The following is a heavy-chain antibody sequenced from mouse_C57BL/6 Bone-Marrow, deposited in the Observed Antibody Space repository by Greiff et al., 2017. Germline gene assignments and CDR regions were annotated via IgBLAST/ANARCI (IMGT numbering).Heavy chain of an antibody. CDR2: IDPSDSYT. J-gene: IGHJ3*01. CDR1: GYTFTSYW. Sequence: VQLQQPGAELVKPGASVKLSCKASGYTFTSYWMQWVKQKPGQGLEWIGDIDPSDSYTNYNQKFKGKATLTVDTASSTAYMQLSSLTSEVSAVYYCARAYYSNPWFAYWGQGTLVTVSA. V-gene: IGHV1-50*01. CDR3: ARAYYSNPWFAY. D-gene: IGHD2-5*01.